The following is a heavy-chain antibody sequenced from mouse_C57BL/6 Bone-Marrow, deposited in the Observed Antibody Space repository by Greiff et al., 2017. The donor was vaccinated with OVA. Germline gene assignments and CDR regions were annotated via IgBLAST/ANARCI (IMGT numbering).Heavy chain of an antibody. CDR3: ARSTTVVADY. Sequence: QVQLQQPGAELVKPGASVKLSCKASGYTFTSYWMHWVKQRPGQGLEWIGMIHPNSGSTNYNEKFKSKATLTVDKSSSTAYIQLSSLTSEDSAVYYCARSTTVVADYWGQGTTLTVSS. J-gene: IGHJ2*01. CDR1: GYTFTSYW. CDR2: IHPNSGST. D-gene: IGHD1-1*01. V-gene: IGHV1-64*01.